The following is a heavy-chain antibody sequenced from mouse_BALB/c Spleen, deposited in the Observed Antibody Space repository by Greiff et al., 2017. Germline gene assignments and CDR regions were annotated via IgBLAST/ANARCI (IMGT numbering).Heavy chain of an antibody. CDR1: GYSITSDYA. CDR2: ISYSGST. CDR3: ARSKGTLYAMDY. Sequence: EVQLQESGPGLVKPSQSLSLTCTVTGYSITSDYAWNWIRQFPGNKLEWMGYISYSGSTSYNPSLKSRISITRDTSKNQFFLQLNSVTTEDTATYYCARSKGTLYAMDYWGQGTSVTVSS. J-gene: IGHJ4*01. D-gene: IGHD2-14*01. V-gene: IGHV3-2*02.